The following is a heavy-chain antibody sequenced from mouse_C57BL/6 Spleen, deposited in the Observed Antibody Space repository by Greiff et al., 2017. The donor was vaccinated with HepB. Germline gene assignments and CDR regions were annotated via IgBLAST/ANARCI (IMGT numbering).Heavy chain of an antibody. CDR1: GYTLTSYW. Sequence: QVQLQQPGAELVKPGASVKLSCKASGYTLTSYWMHWVKQRPGQGLEWIGMIHPNSGSTNYNEKLKSKATLTVDKSSSTAYMQLSSLTSEDSAVYYCAGDSSGPFAYWGQGTLVTVSA. J-gene: IGHJ3*01. CDR3: AGDSSGPFAY. D-gene: IGHD3-2*02. CDR2: IHPNSGST. V-gene: IGHV1-64*01.